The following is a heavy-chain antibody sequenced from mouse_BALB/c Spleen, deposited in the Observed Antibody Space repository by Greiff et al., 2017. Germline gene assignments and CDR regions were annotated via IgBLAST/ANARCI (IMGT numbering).Heavy chain of an antibody. CDR2: IYPGDGDT. V-gene: IGHV1-82*01. Sequence: QVHVKQSGPELVKPGASVKISCKASGYAFSSSWMNWVKQRPGQGLEWIGRIYPGDGDTNYNGKFKGKATLTADKSSSTAYMQLSSLTSVDSAVYFCATNWGFAYWGQGTLVTVSA. CDR3: ATNWGFAY. J-gene: IGHJ3*01. D-gene: IGHD4-1*01. CDR1: GYAFSSSW.